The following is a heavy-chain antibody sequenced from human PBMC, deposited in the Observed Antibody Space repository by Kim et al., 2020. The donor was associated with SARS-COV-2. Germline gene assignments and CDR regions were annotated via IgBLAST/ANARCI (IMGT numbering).Heavy chain of an antibody. J-gene: IGHJ3*02. Sequence: ASVKVSCKASGYTFTSYGISWVRQAPGQGLEWMGWISAYNGNTNYAQKLQGRVTMTTDTSTSTAYMELRSLRSDDTAVYYCARDYPEGDCTNGVCLDAFDIWGQGTMVTVSS. CDR2: ISAYNGNT. CDR1: GYTFTSYG. CDR3: ARDYPEGDCTNGVCLDAFDI. V-gene: IGHV1-18*01. D-gene: IGHD2-8*01.